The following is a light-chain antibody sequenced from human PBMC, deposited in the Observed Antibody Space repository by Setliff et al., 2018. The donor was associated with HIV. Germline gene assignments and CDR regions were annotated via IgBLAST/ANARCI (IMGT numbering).Light chain of an antibody. V-gene: IGLV2-14*03. CDR3: NSYTSSSTLDV. Sequence: QSVLTQPASVSGSPGQSITISCTGTSSDVGGYNYVSWYQQHPGKAPKLLIYDVTNRPSGVSNRFSGSKSGSTASLTISGLQAEDEADYYCNSYTSSSTLDVFGTGTKVTVL. CDR2: DVT. CDR1: SSDVGGYNY. J-gene: IGLJ1*01.